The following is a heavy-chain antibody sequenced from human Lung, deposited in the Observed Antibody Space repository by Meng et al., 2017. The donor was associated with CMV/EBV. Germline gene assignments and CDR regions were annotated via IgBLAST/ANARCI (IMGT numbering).Heavy chain of an antibody. CDR3: TGYCSSTSCLLYYYYGMAV. J-gene: IGHJ6*02. Sequence: GEXXKISCAASGFTFSGSAMHWVRQASGKGLEWVGRIRSKANSYATAYAASVKGRFTISRDDSKNTAYLQMNSLKTEDTAVYYCTGYCSSTSCLLYYYYGMAVWXQGTTVTVSS. CDR2: IRSKANSYAT. D-gene: IGHD2-2*01. CDR1: GFTFSGSA. V-gene: IGHV3-73*01.